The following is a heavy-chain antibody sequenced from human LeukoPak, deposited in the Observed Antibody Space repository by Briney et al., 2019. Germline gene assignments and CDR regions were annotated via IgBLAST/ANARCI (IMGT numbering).Heavy chain of an antibody. CDR3: ARGAPVVNPTSNNWFDP. CDR2: ISAYNGNT. Sequence: ASVKVSCKASGYTFTSYAMNWVRQAPGQGLEWMGWISAYNGNTNYAQKPQGRVTMTTDTSTSTAYMELRSLRSDDTAVYYCARGAPVVNPTSNNWFDPWGQGTLVTVSS. CDR1: GYTFTSYA. D-gene: IGHD3-22*01. V-gene: IGHV1-18*01. J-gene: IGHJ5*02.